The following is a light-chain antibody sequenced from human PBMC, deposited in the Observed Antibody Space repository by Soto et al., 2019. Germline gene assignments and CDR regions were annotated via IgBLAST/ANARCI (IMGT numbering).Light chain of an antibody. Sequence: QSVLTQPPSASGTPGQRVTISCSGSSSNIGINFVSWYQQLPGAAPRLLIYMNNQRPSGVPDRFSGSKSGTSVSLAISGLRSEDEADYYCASWDDSLSAVLFGGGTKLTVL. CDR1: SSNIGINF. J-gene: IGLJ2*01. CDR3: ASWDDSLSAVL. CDR2: MNN. V-gene: IGLV1-47*01.